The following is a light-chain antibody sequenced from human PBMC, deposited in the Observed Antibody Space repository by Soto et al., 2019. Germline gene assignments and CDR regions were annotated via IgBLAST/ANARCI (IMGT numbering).Light chain of an antibody. Sequence: DIQLTQSPSFLSASVGDRVTITCRASQGINIFLAWCQQKPGKAPNLLISAASNLQSGVPSRFSSSGSETEFTLTITSLQPEDSATYYCQQRKSYPRTFGQATKVEIK. V-gene: IGKV1-9*01. CDR2: AAS. CDR3: QQRKSYPRT. J-gene: IGKJ2*01. CDR1: QGINIF.